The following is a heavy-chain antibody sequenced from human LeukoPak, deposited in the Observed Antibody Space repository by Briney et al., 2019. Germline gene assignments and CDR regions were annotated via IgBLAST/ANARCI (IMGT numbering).Heavy chain of an antibody. J-gene: IGHJ4*02. V-gene: IGHV6-1*01. CDR3: ATSGYSYGWGTALAGYYFDY. CDR1: GDSVSSNSAA. D-gene: IGHD5-18*01. Sequence: SQTLSLTCAISGDSVSSNSAAWNWIRQSPSRGLEWLGRTYYRSKWYSDYSVSVKSRITINPDTSKNQVSLQLNSVTPEDTAVYYCATSGYSYGWGTALAGYYFDYWGQGTLVTVSS. CDR2: TYYRSKWYS.